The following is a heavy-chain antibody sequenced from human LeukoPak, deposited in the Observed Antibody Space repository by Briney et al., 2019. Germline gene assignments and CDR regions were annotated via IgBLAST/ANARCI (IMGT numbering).Heavy chain of an antibody. Sequence: GGSLRLSCTASGFTFGNYALSWFRQAPGKGLEWVALVWNDGSKNYYADSVKGRFTISRDNSKDTLYLLLNSLRAEDTAVYYCAKDWSLGYGCLDYWGQGTLVTVSS. CDR1: GFTFGNYA. J-gene: IGHJ4*02. V-gene: IGHV3-33*06. CDR2: VWNDGSKN. D-gene: IGHD5-12*01. CDR3: AKDWSLGYGCLDY.